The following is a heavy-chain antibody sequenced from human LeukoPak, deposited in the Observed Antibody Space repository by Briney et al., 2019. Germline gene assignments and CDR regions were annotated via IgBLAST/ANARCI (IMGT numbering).Heavy chain of an antibody. CDR3: AKDLGRSYSSGWVFDY. J-gene: IGHJ4*02. D-gene: IGHD6-19*01. CDR1: GFTFSSYA. Sequence: PGGSLRLSCAASGFTFSSYAMSWVRQAPGKGLEWVSAISGSGGSTYYADSVKGRFTISRDNSKNTLYLQMNSLRAEDTAVYYCAKDLGRSYSSGWVFDYWGQGTLVTVSS. CDR2: ISGSGGST. V-gene: IGHV3-23*01.